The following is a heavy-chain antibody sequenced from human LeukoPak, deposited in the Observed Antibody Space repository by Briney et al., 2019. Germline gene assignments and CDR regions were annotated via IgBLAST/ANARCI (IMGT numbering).Heavy chain of an antibody. CDR3: AREVAGTISAFDI. Sequence: GGSLRLSCAGSGFTFSTYWMSWVRQAPGKGLDWVANIKQDGTDKYYVDSVKGRFTISRDNAKNSLYLQMNSLRAEDTAVYYCAREVAGTISAFDIWGQGTMVTVSS. D-gene: IGHD6-19*01. J-gene: IGHJ3*02. V-gene: IGHV3-7*01. CDR1: GFTFSTYW. CDR2: IKQDGTDK.